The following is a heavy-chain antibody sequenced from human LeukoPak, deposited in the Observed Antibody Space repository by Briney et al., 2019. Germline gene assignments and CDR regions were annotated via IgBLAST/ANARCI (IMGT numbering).Heavy chain of an antibody. Sequence: ASVKVTCKASGYTFTSYGISWVRQAPGQGLEWMGWISAYNGNTNYSQKFQGRVTMTTDTSTSTAYMELRSLRSDDTAVYYCARDFIYDYVWGSYPFDYWGQGTLVTVSS. J-gene: IGHJ4*02. CDR2: ISAYNGNT. CDR1: GYTFTSYG. V-gene: IGHV1-18*01. CDR3: ARDFIYDYVWGSYPFDY. D-gene: IGHD3-16*01.